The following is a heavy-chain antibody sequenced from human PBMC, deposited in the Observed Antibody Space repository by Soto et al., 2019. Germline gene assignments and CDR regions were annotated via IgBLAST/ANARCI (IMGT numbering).Heavy chain of an antibody. CDR2: ISSSSSYI. J-gene: IGHJ4*02. Sequence: GVSLRLSCAASGFTFSSYSMNWVRQAPGKGLEWVSSISSSSSYIYYADSVKGRFTISRDNAKNSLYLQMNSLRAEDTAVYYCARDSYDFWSGYYYFDYWGQGTLVTVSS. V-gene: IGHV3-21*01. D-gene: IGHD3-3*01. CDR1: GFTFSSYS. CDR3: ARDSYDFWSGYYYFDY.